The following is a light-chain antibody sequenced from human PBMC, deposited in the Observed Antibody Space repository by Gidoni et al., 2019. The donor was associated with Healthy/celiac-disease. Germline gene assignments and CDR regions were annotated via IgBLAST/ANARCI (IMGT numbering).Light chain of an antibody. Sequence: QSALTQPRSVSGSPGQSVTISCTGTSSDVGGYNYVSWYQQHPGKAPKLMIYDVSQRPSGVPDRFSGSKSGNTDSLTISGLQAEDEADYYCCSYAGSYTYVFGTGTKVTVL. CDR3: CSYAGSYTYV. CDR1: SSDVGGYNY. V-gene: IGLV2-11*01. CDR2: DVS. J-gene: IGLJ1*01.